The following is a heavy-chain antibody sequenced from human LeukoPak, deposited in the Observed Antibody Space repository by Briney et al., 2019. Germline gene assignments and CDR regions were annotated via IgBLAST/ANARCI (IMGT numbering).Heavy chain of an antibody. J-gene: IGHJ4*02. CDR3: STDAGYDSRWYNY. Sequence: GGSLRLSCAASGFTVYNNGLSWFRQAPGKGLEWVGRIKSKSAGGTVDYASPVKGRFVISRDDSRTTVYLQMNSLKTEDTAVYYCSTDAGYDSRWYNYWGQGTLVTVSS. D-gene: IGHD6-13*01. CDR2: IKSKSAGGTV. V-gene: IGHV3-15*01. CDR1: GFTVYNNG.